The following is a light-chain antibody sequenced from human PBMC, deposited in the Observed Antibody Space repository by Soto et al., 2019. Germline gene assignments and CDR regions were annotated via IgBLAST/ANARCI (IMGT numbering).Light chain of an antibody. CDR3: SSYAGSNLYV. J-gene: IGLJ1*01. V-gene: IGLV2-8*01. CDR2: EVT. Sequence: QSVLTQPPSASGSPGQSVAISCTGTSSDVGGYNDVSWYQQHPGKAPKLIIYEVTKRPSGVPDRFSGSKSGNTASLTVSGLQAEDEADYYCSSYAGSNLYVFGVGTKVTVL. CDR1: SSDVGGYND.